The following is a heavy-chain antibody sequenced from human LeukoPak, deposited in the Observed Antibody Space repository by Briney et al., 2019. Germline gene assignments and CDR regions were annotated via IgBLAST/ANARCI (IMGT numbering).Heavy chain of an antibody. Sequence: ASVKVSCKASGYTFTSYDINWVRQAAGQGREGMGWMNPNSCNTGYAQKFQGRVTMTRNTSISTAYMELNSLRSEDTAVYYCARGLSGYDGIWFDPWGQGTLVTVSS. D-gene: IGHD5-12*01. V-gene: IGHV1-8*01. CDR3: ARGLSGYDGIWFDP. CDR1: GYTFTSYD. J-gene: IGHJ5*02. CDR2: MNPNSCNT.